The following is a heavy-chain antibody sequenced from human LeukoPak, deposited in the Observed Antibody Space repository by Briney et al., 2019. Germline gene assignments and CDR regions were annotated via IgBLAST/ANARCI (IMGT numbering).Heavy chain of an antibody. V-gene: IGHV1-18*01. D-gene: IGHD3-3*01. CDR3: ARGGLDYDFWSGYYLYYYYGMDV. J-gene: IGHJ6*02. Sequence: ASVKVSCKASGYTFTSYGISWARQAPAQGLEWMGWISTYNGNTNYAQKLQGRVTMTTDTSTSTAYMELRSLRSDDTAVYYCARGGLDYDFWSGYYLYYYYGMDVWGQGTTVTVSS. CDR2: ISTYNGNT. CDR1: GYTFTSYG.